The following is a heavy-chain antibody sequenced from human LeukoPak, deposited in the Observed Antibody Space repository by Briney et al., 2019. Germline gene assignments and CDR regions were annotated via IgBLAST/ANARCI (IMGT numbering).Heavy chain of an antibody. Sequence: ASVKVSCKASGYTFTGYYMHWVRQAPGQGLEWMGWINPNSGGTNYAQKFQGRVTMTRDTSISTAYMELSRLRSDDTAVYYCARDGARSSSSSLWPDVWGQGTTVTVSS. CDR2: INPNSGGT. V-gene: IGHV1-2*02. J-gene: IGHJ6*02. CDR3: ARDGARSSSSSLWPDV. D-gene: IGHD6-13*01. CDR1: GYTFTGYY.